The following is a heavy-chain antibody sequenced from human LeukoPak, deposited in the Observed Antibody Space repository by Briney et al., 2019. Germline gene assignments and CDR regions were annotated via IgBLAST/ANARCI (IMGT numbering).Heavy chain of an antibody. CDR3: ARDRPWATRGLDY. D-gene: IGHD6-6*01. Sequence: SETLSLTCTVSGGSLSHYYWNWIRQTPGKGLEWIGYIYYSGSTSYNPSLKSRVTMSVDTSKNQFSLKLTSLTAADTAVYYCARDRPWATRGLDYWGQGILVTVSS. J-gene: IGHJ4*02. V-gene: IGHV4-59*01. CDR2: IYYSGST. CDR1: GGSLSHYY.